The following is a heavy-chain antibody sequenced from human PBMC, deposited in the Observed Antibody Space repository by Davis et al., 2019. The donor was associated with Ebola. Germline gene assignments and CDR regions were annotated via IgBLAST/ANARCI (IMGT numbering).Heavy chain of an antibody. V-gene: IGHV1-18*01. Sequence: AASVKVSCKASGYTFTSYGISWVRQAPGQGLEWMGWISAYNGNTNYAQKLQGRVTITRDTSASTAYMELSSLRSEDTAVYYCARGYSSSHDYYYYGMDVWGQGTTVTVSS. CDR2: ISAYNGNT. J-gene: IGHJ6*02. D-gene: IGHD6-13*01. CDR1: GYTFTSYG. CDR3: ARGYSSSHDYYYYGMDV.